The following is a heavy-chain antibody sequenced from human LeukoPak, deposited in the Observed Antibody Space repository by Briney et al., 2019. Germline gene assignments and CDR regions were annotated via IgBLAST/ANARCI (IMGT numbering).Heavy chain of an antibody. Sequence: GGSLRLSCAASGFTFDDYAMHWVRQAPGKGLEWVSGISWNSGSIGYADSVKGRFTISRDNAKNSLYLQMNSLRAEDTALYYCAKKDSSGYYFDYWGQGTLVTVSS. CDR2: ISWNSGSI. D-gene: IGHD3-22*01. J-gene: IGHJ4*02. CDR3: AKKDSSGYYFDY. V-gene: IGHV3-9*01. CDR1: GFTFDDYA.